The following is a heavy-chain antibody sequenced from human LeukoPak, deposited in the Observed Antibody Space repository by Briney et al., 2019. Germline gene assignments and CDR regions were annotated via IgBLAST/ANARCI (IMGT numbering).Heavy chain of an antibody. D-gene: IGHD6-13*01. V-gene: IGHV1-2*02. J-gene: IGHJ4*02. CDR3: ARDSSSWYDY. CDR2: INPNSGGT. CDR1: GYTFTCYY. Sequence: ASVKVSCKASGYTFTCYYMHWVRQAPGQGLEWMGWINPNSGGTNYAQKFQGRVTMTRDTSISTAYMELRSLRSDDTAVYYCARDSSSWYDYWGQGTLVTVSS.